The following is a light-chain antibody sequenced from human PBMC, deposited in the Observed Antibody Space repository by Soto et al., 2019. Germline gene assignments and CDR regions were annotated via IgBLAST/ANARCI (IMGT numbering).Light chain of an antibody. J-gene: IGKJ1*01. CDR3: QQYGSSPM. CDR2: GAF. CDR1: QSVSSSY. Sequence: EIVLTQSPGTLSLSPGERATLSCRASQSVSSSYLAWYQQKPGQAPRLLIYGAFSRATGIPDRFSGSGSGTDFTLTISRLEPEDFAVYYCQQYGSSPMFGQGTKVEIK. V-gene: IGKV3-20*01.